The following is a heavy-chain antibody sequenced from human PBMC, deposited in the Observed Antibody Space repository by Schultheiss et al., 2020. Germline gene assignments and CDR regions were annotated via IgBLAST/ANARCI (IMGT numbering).Heavy chain of an antibody. Sequence: SETLSLTCAVSGGSLSSSHLWSWVRQPPGKGLEWIGEIYHSGSTNYNPSLKSRVTISVDKSKNQFSLKLSSVTAADTAVYYCARDGTNYYGMDVWGQGAAVTVSS. CDR3: ARDGTNYYGMDV. V-gene: IGHV4-4*02. J-gene: IGHJ6*02. CDR1: GGSLSSSHL. D-gene: IGHD1-7*01. CDR2: IYHSGST.